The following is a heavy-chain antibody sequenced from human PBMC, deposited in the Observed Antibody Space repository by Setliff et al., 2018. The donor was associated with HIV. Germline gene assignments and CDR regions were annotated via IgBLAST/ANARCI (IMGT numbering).Heavy chain of an antibody. Sequence: PGGSLRLSCAASGFTFDDYTMHWVRQAPGKAPEWLGRIKSKIDGETTDYAAPVKGRFTISRDDSKTTLYLQMNSLKTEDTAVYYCTTEDPWLRFGHWGQGTLVTVSS. CDR3: TTEDPWLRFGH. J-gene: IGHJ5*02. CDR1: GFTFDDYT. CDR2: IKSKIDGETT. V-gene: IGHV3-15*01. D-gene: IGHD5-12*01.